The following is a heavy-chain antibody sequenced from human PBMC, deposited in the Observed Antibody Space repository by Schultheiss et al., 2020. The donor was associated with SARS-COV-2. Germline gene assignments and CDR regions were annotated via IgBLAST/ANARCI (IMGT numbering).Heavy chain of an antibody. CDR3: AREVLWFGELLGGFDP. Sequence: SETLSLTCTVSGGSISSGDYYWSWIRQPPGKGLEWIGYIYYSGSTYYNPSLKSRVTISVDKSKNQFSLKLSSVTAADTAVYYCAREVLWFGELLGGFDPWGQGTLVTVSS. CDR1: GGSISSGDYY. V-gene: IGHV4-30-4*01. CDR2: IYYSGST. J-gene: IGHJ5*02. D-gene: IGHD3-10*01.